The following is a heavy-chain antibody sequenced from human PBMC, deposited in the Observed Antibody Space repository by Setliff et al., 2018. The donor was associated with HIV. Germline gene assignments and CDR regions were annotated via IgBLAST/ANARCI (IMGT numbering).Heavy chain of an antibody. J-gene: IGHJ4*02. CDR2: ILYDGSNK. CDR1: GLTFSSCG. Sequence: GGSLRLSCVASGLTFSSCGMHWVRQAPGKGLEWVALILYDGSNKYYTDSVKGRFTISRDSSKNTLYLQMSSLRVEDTAVYYCVKPQRPYYDYLYYFDYWGQGTLVTVSS. D-gene: IGHD3-3*01. CDR3: VKPQRPYYDYLYYFDY. V-gene: IGHV3-30*18.